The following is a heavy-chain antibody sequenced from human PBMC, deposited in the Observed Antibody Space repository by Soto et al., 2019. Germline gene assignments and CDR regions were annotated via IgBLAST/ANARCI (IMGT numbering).Heavy chain of an antibody. CDR3: AKANAHIPFDS. V-gene: IGHV3-30*18. CDR1: GFTFSSDC. D-gene: IGHD2-21*01. Sequence: QVQLVESGGGVVQPGRSLRLSCAASGFTFSSDCMHWVRQAPGKGLEWVAVISYDGSSQYYAVSVQGRFAISRDNYKNSLYLQRNSMRPEDTALYYCAKANAHIPFDSWGQGTLVTVSS. CDR2: ISYDGSSQ. J-gene: IGHJ4*02.